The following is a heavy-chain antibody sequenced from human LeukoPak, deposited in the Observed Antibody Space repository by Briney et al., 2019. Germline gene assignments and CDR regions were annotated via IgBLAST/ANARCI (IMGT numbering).Heavy chain of an antibody. Sequence: PSETLSLTCTVSGGSISSYYWSWIRQPPGKGLEWIGYIYYSGSTNYNPSLKSRVTISVDTSKNQFSLKLSSVTAADTAVYYCARARFVPKKSSSSMSGWFDPWGQGTLVTVSS. V-gene: IGHV4-59*01. CDR3: ARARFVPKKSSSSMSGWFDP. CDR1: GGSISSYY. D-gene: IGHD6-6*01. CDR2: IYYSGST. J-gene: IGHJ5*02.